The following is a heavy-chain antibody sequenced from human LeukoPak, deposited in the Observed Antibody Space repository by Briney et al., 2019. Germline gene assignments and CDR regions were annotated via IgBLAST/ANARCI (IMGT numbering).Heavy chain of an antibody. V-gene: IGHV1-46*01. CDR3: ASTTHDDYGDYYFDY. Sequence: ASVKVSCKASGYTFTSYYMHWVRQAPGQGLEWMGIINPSGGSTSYAQKFQGRVTTTRDTSTSTVYMELSSLRSEDTAVYYCASTTHDDYGDYYFDYWGQGTLVTVSS. CDR2: INPSGGST. CDR1: GYTFTSYY. D-gene: IGHD4-17*01. J-gene: IGHJ4*02.